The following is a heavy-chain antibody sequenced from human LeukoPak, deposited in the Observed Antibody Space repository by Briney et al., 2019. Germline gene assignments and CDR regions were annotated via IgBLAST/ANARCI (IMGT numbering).Heavy chain of an antibody. D-gene: IGHD3-22*01. CDR2: VYTSGST. V-gene: IGHV4-4*07. Sequence: SETLSLTCTVSGGSISNYHWSWIRQPAGKVLEWIGRVYTSGSTNYNPSLKSRLTMSVDKSKNQFSLKLSSVTAADTAVYHCARERYYDSSGYYSRNYYYYMDVWGKGTTVTVSS. CDR1: GGSISNYH. CDR3: ARERYYDSSGYYSRNYYYYMDV. J-gene: IGHJ6*03.